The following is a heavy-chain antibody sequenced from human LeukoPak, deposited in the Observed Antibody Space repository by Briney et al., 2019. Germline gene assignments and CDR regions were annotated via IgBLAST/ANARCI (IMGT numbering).Heavy chain of an antibody. CDR2: ISSSSSYI. J-gene: IGHJ4*02. V-gene: IGHV3-21*01. Sequence: GGSLRLSCAASGFTFSSYSMNWVRQAPGEGLEWVSSISSSSSYIYYADSVKGRFTISRDNAKNSLYLQMNSLRAEDTAVYYCARVLVLAPDYWGQGTLVTVSS. CDR3: ARVLVLAPDY. CDR1: GFTFSSYS. D-gene: IGHD3-3*01.